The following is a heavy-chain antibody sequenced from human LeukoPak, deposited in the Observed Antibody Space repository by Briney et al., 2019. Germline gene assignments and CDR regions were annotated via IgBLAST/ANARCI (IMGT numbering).Heavy chain of an antibody. CDR3: ARDYYDSSGYLSLDS. D-gene: IGHD3-22*01. Sequence: GGSLRLSCAASGFTFSDSWKHWVRQAPGEGLVWVSRINSDGSITIYADSVKGRFTISRDNAKNTLNLQMNSLRAEDTAVYYCARDYYDSSGYLSLDSWGQGTLVTVST. CDR2: INSDGSIT. V-gene: IGHV3-74*01. J-gene: IGHJ4*02. CDR1: GFTFSDSW.